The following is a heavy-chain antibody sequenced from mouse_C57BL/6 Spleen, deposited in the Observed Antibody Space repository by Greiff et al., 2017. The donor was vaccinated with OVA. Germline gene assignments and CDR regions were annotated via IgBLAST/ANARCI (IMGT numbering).Heavy chain of an antibody. D-gene: IGHD1-1*01. CDR2: IRNKANGYTT. Sequence: EVQLQESGGGLVQPGGSLSLSCAASGFTFTDYYMSWVRQPPGKALEWLGFIRNKANGYTTEYSASVKGWFTISRDTSQSILYLRRNALGAEDSATYYSARSLGSSPDYWGQGTTLTVSS. J-gene: IGHJ2*01. V-gene: IGHV7-3*01. CDR3: ARSLGSSPDY. CDR1: GFTFTDYY.